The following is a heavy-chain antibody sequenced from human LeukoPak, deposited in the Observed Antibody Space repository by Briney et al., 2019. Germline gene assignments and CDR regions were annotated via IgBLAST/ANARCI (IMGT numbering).Heavy chain of an antibody. CDR3: ARNVVSLNTNGFYYFDY. Sequence: PSETLSLTCSVSGASISGSAYSCAWIRQPPGKGLEWIGTIDDSGSTYYNPSLKSRLTMSVDTSKNQFSLNLNSVNAADTALYYCARNVVSLNTNGFYYFDYWGQGSLLIVSS. D-gene: IGHD6-19*01. CDR1: GASISGSAYS. V-gene: IGHV4-39*01. CDR2: IDDSGST. J-gene: IGHJ4*02.